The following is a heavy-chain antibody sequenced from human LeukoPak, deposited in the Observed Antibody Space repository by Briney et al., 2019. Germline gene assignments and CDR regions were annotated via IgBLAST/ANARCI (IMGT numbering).Heavy chain of an antibody. V-gene: IGHV1-3*01. CDR1: GYTFTSYA. D-gene: IGHD2-2*01. J-gene: IGHJ3*02. CDR2: INAGNGNT. Sequence: GASVNVSCKASGYTFTSYAMHWVRQAPGQRLEWMGWINAGNGNTKYSQKFQGRVTITRDTSASTAYMELSSLRSEDAAVYYCARDYGRLVVVPAARHHDAFDIWGQGTTVTVSS. CDR3: ARDYGRLVVVPAARHHDAFDI.